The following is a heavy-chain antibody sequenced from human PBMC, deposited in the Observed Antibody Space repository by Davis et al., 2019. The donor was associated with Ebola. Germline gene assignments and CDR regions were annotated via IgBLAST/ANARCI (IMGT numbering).Heavy chain of an antibody. Sequence: GSLRLSCTVSGGSISSYYWSWIRQPPGKGLEWIGYIYYSGSTYYNPSLKSRVTISVDTSKNQFSLKLSSVTAADTAVYYCARHEGYNTFDYWGQGTLVTVSS. CDR3: ARHEGYNTFDY. D-gene: IGHD5-24*01. CDR1: GGSISSYY. J-gene: IGHJ4*02. CDR2: IYYSGST. V-gene: IGHV4-59*08.